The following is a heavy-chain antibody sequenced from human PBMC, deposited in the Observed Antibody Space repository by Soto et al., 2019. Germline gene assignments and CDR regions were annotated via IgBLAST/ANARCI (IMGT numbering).Heavy chain of an antibody. J-gene: IGHJ1*01. CDR2: ISGYNGNT. CDR3: GRERDGTSWSSAEYLQH. D-gene: IGHD6-13*01. V-gene: IGHV1-18*01. CDR1: GYTFTTYG. Sequence: ASVKVSCKASGYTFTTYGIHWVRQAPGQGLEWMGWISGYNGNTNYAQKFQGRVTMTTDTSTTTAYMDLRSLRSDDTAVYYCGRERDGTSWSSAEYLQHWGQGTLVTVSS.